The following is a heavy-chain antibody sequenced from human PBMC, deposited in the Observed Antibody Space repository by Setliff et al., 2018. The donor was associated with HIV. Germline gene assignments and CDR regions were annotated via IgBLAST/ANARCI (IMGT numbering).Heavy chain of an antibody. CDR3: GRSGGWWSHSNPHPFYYYMDV. Sequence: GASVKVSCKVSGGTLGSYAINWVRQAPGQGLEWIGGIIPEFGVASHTPKMEGRLTVDADKSRTTIYMVLSNLRFDDTAVYYCGRSGGWWSHSNPHPFYYYMDVWGKGTSVTVS. J-gene: IGHJ6*03. V-gene: IGHV1-69*10. D-gene: IGHD2-15*01. CDR1: GGTLGSYA. CDR2: IIPEFGVA.